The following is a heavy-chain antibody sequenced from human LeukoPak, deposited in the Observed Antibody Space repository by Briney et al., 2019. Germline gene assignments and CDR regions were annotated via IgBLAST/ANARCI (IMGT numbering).Heavy chain of an antibody. CDR3: AREEVPHGFDI. V-gene: IGHV4-59*01. CDR2: IYYSGST. J-gene: IGHJ3*02. CDR1: GGSISTYY. Sequence: PSETLSLTCTVSGGSISTYYWSWIRQPPGKGLEYIGYIYYSGSTNYYPSLKSRVTMSLDTSKNQFSLKLSSVTAADTAVYYCAREEVPHGFDIWGQGTMVTVSS.